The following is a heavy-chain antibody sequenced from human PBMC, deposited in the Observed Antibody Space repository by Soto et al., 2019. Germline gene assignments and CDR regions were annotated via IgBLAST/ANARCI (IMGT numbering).Heavy chain of an antibody. D-gene: IGHD6-13*01. Sequence: EVVLLESGGGLVQPGGSLRLSCEASGFTFSSFAMSWVRQTPGKGLEWLSGISGGGGGSYYADSVKGRFTISRDNYKNTVYLQMNSLRIEDTALYYCAKDQLTAGGDYYYYYGMDVWGRGTAVTDSS. J-gene: IGHJ6*02. CDR1: GFTFSSFA. CDR2: ISGGGGGS. V-gene: IGHV3-23*01. CDR3: AKDQLTAGGDYYYYYGMDV.